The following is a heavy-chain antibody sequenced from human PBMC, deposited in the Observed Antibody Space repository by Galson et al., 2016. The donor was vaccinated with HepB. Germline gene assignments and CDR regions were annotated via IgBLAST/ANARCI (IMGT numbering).Heavy chain of an antibody. CDR3: GTYLEMSSVTAEDTAVYYCAGDPRYTGWAFTI. V-gene: IGHV4-61*08. J-gene: IGHJ3*02. CDR1: GASLGLSGYH. CDR2: TYYGKDN. Sequence: SETLSLTCTVSGASLGLSGYHWAWIRQPAGKGLEWMAHTYYGKDNRYNPSLKSRVTMSIDTTTNEVSLTLRSVTAADTAMYYCGTYLEMSSVTAEDTAVYYCAGDPRYTGWAFTIWGQGTMVTVAS. D-gene: IGHD3-22*01.